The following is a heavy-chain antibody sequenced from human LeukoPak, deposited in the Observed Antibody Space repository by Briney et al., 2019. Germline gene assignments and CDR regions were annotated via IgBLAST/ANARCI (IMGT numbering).Heavy chain of an antibody. CDR3: ASSKGYSSGWYDY. V-gene: IGHV3-48*04. CDR2: ISSSSSTI. D-gene: IGHD6-19*01. Sequence: GGSLRLSCAASGFTFSSYSMNWVRQAPGKGLEWVSYISSSSSTIYYADSVKGRFTISRDNAKNSLYLQLNSLRAEDTAVYYCASSKGYSSGWYDYWGQGTLVTVSS. J-gene: IGHJ4*02. CDR1: GFTFSSYS.